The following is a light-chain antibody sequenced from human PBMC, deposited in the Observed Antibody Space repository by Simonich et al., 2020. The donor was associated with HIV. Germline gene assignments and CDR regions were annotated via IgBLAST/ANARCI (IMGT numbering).Light chain of an antibody. CDR2: EVT. J-gene: IGLJ2*01. Sequence: QSALTQPPSASGSPGQSVTISCTGTSSDVGDYNYVSWYQQHPGKAPKLMIYEVTKRPPGVPDRFSGSKSGNTASLTVSGLQAEDEADYYCSSYAGSNNLLFGGGTKLTVL. V-gene: IGLV2-8*01. CDR3: SSYAGSNNLL. CDR1: SSDVGDYNY.